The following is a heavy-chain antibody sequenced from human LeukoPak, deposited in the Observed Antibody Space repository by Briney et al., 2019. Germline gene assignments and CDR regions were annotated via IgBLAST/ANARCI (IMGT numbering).Heavy chain of an antibody. J-gene: IGHJ4*02. D-gene: IGHD6-13*01. V-gene: IGHV1-2*02. CDR2: IFPNTGDT. Sequence: ASAKVSCKASGYAFIGYYIHWVRQAPGQGLEWLGSIFPNTGDTRYAQKFQGRVTMTRDTSISTAYMELRRLRSDDTAVYYCARGLAARWFDYWGQGTLVTVSS. CDR3: ARGLAARWFDY. CDR1: GYAFIGYY.